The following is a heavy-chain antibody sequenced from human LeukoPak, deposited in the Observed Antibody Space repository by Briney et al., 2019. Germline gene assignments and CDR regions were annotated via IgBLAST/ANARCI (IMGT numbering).Heavy chain of an antibody. Sequence: SETLSLTCAVYGGSFSGYYWSWIRQPPGKGLEWIGYIYYSGSTYYNPSLKSRVTISVDTSKNQFSLKLSSVTAADTAVYYCARDIAGYYYDSSGPLDYWGQGTLVTVSA. D-gene: IGHD3-22*01. V-gene: IGHV4-34*09. J-gene: IGHJ4*02. CDR2: IYYSGST. CDR3: ARDIAGYYYDSSGPLDY. CDR1: GGSFSGYY.